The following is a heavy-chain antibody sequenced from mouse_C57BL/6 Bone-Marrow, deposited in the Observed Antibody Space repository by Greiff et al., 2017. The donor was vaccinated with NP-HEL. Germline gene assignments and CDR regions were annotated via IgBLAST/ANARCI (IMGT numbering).Heavy chain of an antibody. D-gene: IGHD2-3*01. CDR2: INPNNGGT. V-gene: IGHV1-18*01. CDR1: GYTFTDYN. CDR3: AREEDGYYAAWFAY. Sequence: EVQLQQSGPELVKPGASVKIPCKASGYTFTDYNMDWVKQSHGKSLEWIGDINPNNGGTIYNQKFKGKATLTVDKSSSTAYMELRSLTSEDTAVYYCAREEDGYYAAWFAYWGQGTLVTVSA. J-gene: IGHJ3*01.